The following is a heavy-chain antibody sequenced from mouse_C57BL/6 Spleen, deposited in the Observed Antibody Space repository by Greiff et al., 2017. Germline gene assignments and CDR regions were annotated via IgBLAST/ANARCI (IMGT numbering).Heavy chain of an antibody. CDR3: ARRRIDGYYNYAMDY. J-gene: IGHJ4*01. V-gene: IGHV8-12*01. D-gene: IGHD2-3*01. CDR1: GFSLSTSGMG. Sequence: VKLVESGPGILQSSQTLSLTCSFSGFSLSTSGMGVSWIRQPSGKGLEWLAHIYWDDDKRYNPSLKSRLTISKDTSRNQVFLKITSVDTADTATYYCARRRIDGYYNYAMDYWGQGTSVTVSS. CDR2: IYWDDDK.